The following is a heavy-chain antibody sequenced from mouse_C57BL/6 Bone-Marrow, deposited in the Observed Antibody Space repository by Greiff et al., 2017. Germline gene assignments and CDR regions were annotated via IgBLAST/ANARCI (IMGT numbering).Heavy chain of an antibody. V-gene: IGHV3-6*01. J-gene: IGHJ2*01. CDR3: AREGAYYGRDY. Sequence: EVKLQESGPGLVKPSQSLSLTCSVTGYSITSGYYWNWIRQFPGNKLEWMGYISYDGSNNYNPSLKNRISITRDTSKNQFFLKLNSVTTEDTATYYCAREGAYYGRDYWGQGTTLTVSS. D-gene: IGHD1-1*01. CDR2: ISYDGSN. CDR1: GYSITSGYY.